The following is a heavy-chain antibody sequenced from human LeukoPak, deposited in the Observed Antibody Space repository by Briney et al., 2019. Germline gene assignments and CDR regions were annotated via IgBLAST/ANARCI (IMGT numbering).Heavy chain of an antibody. D-gene: IGHD3-22*01. CDR1: GYTFTGYY. CDR3: ARPQENYYDSSGYYYDWFDP. J-gene: IGHJ5*02. Sequence: ASVKVSCKASGYTFTGYYMHWVRQAPGQGLEWMGWINPNSGGTNYAQKFQGRVTMTRDTSISTAYMELSRLRSDDTAVYYCARPQENYYDSSGYYYDWFDPWGQGTLVTVSS. CDR2: INPNSGGT. V-gene: IGHV1-2*02.